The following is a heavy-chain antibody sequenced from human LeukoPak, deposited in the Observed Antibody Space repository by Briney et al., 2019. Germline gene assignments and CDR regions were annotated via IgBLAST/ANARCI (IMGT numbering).Heavy chain of an antibody. J-gene: IGHJ4*02. D-gene: IGHD4-17*01. CDR1: GGSFSGYY. CDR3: AGGKGDGDDQAY. CDR2: INHSGST. V-gene: IGHV4-34*01. Sequence: SETLSLTCAVYGGSFSGYYWSWIRQPPGKGLEWIGEINHSGSTNYNPSLKSRVTISVDTSKNQFSLKLSSVTAADTAVYYCAGGKGDGDDQAYWGPGTLVTVSS.